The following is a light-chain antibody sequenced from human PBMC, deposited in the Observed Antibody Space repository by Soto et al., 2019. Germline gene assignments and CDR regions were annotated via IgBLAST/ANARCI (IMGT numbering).Light chain of an antibody. CDR1: QNVDSDF. CDR2: GAS. J-gene: IGKJ5*01. CDR3: HQYGSSLIT. Sequence: EIVLTQSPGTLSLSPGERATVSCRASQNVDSDFLVWYQQKPGQAPRLLIYGASSRATGIPDRFSGSGSGTHFTLTISRLEPEEFAVYYCHQYGSSLITFGQGTRLDVK. V-gene: IGKV3-20*01.